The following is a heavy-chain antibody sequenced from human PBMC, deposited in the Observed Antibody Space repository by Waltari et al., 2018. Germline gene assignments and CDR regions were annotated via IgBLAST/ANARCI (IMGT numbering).Heavy chain of an antibody. CDR1: GWSFSGSY. Sequence: QVQLQQWGAGLLKPSETLSLTSAVVGWSFSGSYWSWIRQPPGKGLEWIGEINHSGSTNYNPSLKSRVTISVDTSKNQFSLKLSSVTAADTAVYYCARGGGSGDYWGQGTLVTVSS. V-gene: IGHV4-34*01. CDR3: ARGGGSGDY. CDR2: INHSGST. J-gene: IGHJ4*02. D-gene: IGHD6-25*01.